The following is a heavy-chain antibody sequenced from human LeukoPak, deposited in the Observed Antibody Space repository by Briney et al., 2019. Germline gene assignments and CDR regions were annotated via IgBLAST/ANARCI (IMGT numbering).Heavy chain of an antibody. V-gene: IGHV4-61*02. CDR2: IYTSGST. J-gene: IGHJ6*03. CDR1: GGSISSGSYY. CDR3: AKSVNSYGRIDYMDV. D-gene: IGHD5-18*01. Sequence: PSETLSLTCTVSGGSISSGSYYWSWIRQPAGKGLEWIGRIYTSGSTNYNPSLKSRVTISVDTSKNQFSLKLSSVTAADTAVYYCAKSVNSYGRIDYMDVWGKGTTVTVSS.